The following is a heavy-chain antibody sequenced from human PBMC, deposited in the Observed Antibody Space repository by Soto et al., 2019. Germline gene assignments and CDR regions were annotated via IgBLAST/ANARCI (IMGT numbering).Heavy chain of an antibody. V-gene: IGHV4-59*08. J-gene: IGHJ4*02. CDR3: ARLGGYYQAFDS. Sequence: PSETLSLTCTFSGGSISSYYWSLIRQPPGKGLEWIGYIYYSGGTKYNPSLKSRVTISVDTSKNQFSLRLTSVTAADTAVYYCARLGGYYQAFDSWGQGTLVTVSS. CDR1: GGSISSYY. D-gene: IGHD3-22*01. CDR2: IYYSGGT.